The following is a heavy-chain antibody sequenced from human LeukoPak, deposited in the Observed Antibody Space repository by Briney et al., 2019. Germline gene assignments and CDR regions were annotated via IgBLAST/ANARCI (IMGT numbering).Heavy chain of an antibody. CDR3: ARDKKYGSSWYYFDY. CDR1: GYTFTNCD. J-gene: IGHJ4*02. V-gene: IGHV1-8*03. CDR2: MNPNSGNT. Sequence: GASVKVSCMASGYTFTNCDINWVRPATGQGLEWMRWMNPNSGNTGYAQKFQGRVTITRSTSISTAYMELNTLRSEDTAVYYCARDKKYGSSWYYFDYWGQGTLVTVSS. D-gene: IGHD6-13*01.